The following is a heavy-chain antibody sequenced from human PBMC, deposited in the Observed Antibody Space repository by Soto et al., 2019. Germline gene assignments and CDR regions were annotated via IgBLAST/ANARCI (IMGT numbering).Heavy chain of an antibody. Sequence: LRLSGAAAGFTFSSYAMGWVRQAPGKGLEWVSGISGSGGSTYYADSVKGRFTISRDNSKNTLFLQMNSLRAEDTAVYYCAKIAESVAGTVYGYWGQGTLVTVSS. D-gene: IGHD6-19*01. CDR3: AKIAESVAGTVYGY. V-gene: IGHV3-23*01. J-gene: IGHJ4*02. CDR1: GFTFSSYA. CDR2: ISGSGGST.